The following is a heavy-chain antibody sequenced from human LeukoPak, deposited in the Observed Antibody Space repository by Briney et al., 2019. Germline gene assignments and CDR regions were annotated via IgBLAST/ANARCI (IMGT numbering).Heavy chain of an antibody. Sequence: NPGGSLRLSCAASGLTVRNNYKSWLRQAPGKGLEWVSLIDNGSSTYYQDSVKARFTVSRDISKNTLSLQMICQRAEHAAVFFCASLCPDSSGSYYRLATYYFDNGGQGPLATVSS. J-gene: IGHJ4*02. CDR1: GLTVRNNY. CDR3: ASLCPDSSGSYYRLATYYFDN. V-gene: IGHV3-66*01. D-gene: IGHD3-22*01. CDR2: IDNGSST.